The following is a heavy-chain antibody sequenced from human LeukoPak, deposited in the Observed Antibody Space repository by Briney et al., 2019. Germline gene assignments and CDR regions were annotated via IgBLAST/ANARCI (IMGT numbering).Heavy chain of an antibody. V-gene: IGHV3-66*01. D-gene: IGHD3-9*01. Sequence: GGSLRLSCAASGFTFSSYGMSWVRQAPGKGLEWVSAIYSGGSTHYADSVKGRFTISRDNSKNALYLQMNSLRAEDTAVYYCARDRLHYDSLTGYPADWGQGTLVTVSS. CDR1: GFTFSSYG. J-gene: IGHJ4*02. CDR3: ARDRLHYDSLTGYPAD. CDR2: IYSGGST.